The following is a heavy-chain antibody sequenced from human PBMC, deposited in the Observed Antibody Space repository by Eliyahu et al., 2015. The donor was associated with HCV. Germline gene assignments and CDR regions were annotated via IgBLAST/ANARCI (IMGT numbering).Heavy chain of an antibody. J-gene: IGHJ4*02. CDR2: ISGSGDST. CDR1: GFTFXXYA. Sequence: VQVLESGGGLVQPGGSLXLSCXASGFTFXXYAMSWVRQAPGKGLEWXSSISGSGDSTYSAASVKGRFTISRDNSKNTLYLQMNSLRAEDTAVYYCAKTPPPQYSSRGYFDWPGFDYWGQGTLVTVSS. V-gene: IGHV3-23*01. D-gene: IGHD3-9*01. CDR3: AKTPPPQYSSRGYFDWPGFDY.